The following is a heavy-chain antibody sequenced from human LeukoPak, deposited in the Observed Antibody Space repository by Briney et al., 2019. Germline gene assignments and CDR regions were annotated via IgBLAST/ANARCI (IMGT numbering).Heavy chain of an antibody. Sequence: GGSLRLSCAASGFTFSSYAVSWVRQAPGNGLEWVSAISGSGGNTYYADSVKGRFTISRDNSKNTLYLQMNSLRAEDTAVYYCAKDRMDTPMVTDYWGQGTLVTVSS. V-gene: IGHV3-23*01. CDR2: ISGSGGNT. D-gene: IGHD5-18*01. J-gene: IGHJ4*02. CDR1: GFTFSSYA. CDR3: AKDRMDTPMVTDY.